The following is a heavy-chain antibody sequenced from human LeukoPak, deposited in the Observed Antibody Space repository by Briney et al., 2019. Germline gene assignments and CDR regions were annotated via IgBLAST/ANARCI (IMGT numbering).Heavy chain of an antibody. J-gene: IGHJ4*02. V-gene: IGHV3-21*01. CDR3: AKETLEYSSSSFDY. CDR1: GFTFSSYS. Sequence: PGGSLRLSCAASGFTFSSYSMNWVRQAPGKGLEWVSSISSSSSYIYYADSVKGRFTISRDNAKNSLYLQMNSLRAEDTAVYYCAKETLEYSSSSFDYWGQGTLVTVSS. CDR2: ISSSSSYI. D-gene: IGHD6-6*01.